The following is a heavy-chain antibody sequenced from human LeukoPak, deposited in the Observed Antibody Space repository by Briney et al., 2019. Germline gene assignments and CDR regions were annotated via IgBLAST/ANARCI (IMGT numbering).Heavy chain of an antibody. J-gene: IGHJ4*02. CDR2: IGAGSGST. D-gene: IGHD2-2*01. V-gene: IGHV3-23*01. CDR3: AKGVCSLVPATRVPDY. Sequence: GGSLRLSCAASGFTFSSYAMSWVRQAPGKGLEWVSTIGAGSGSTYYADSVKGRFTISRDNSKNTLYLQMNSLRAEDTAVYYCAKGVCSLVPATRVPDYWGQGTLVTVSS. CDR1: GFTFSSYA.